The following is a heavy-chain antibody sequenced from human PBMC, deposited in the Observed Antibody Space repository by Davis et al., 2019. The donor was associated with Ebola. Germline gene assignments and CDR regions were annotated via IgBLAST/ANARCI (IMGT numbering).Heavy chain of an antibody. D-gene: IGHD1-1*01. CDR2: IDRSQMSR. CDR1: GFNFGDYA. V-gene: IGHV3-23*05. J-gene: IGHJ5*02. CDR3: VKKGPLVPGNSWFDA. Sequence: PGGSLRLSCAASGFNFGDYAMGWVRQAPRKGLEWVAAIDRSQMSRYYSDSVKGRFTISRDNSKNTLYLQMNSLRVEDSAVYHFVKKGPLVPGNSWFDAWGQGTLVTVSS.